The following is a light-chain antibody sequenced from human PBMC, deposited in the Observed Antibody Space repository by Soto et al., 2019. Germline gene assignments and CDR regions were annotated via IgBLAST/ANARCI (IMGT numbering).Light chain of an antibody. CDR2: LNSDGSH. CDR3: QTGGTGIRV. Sequence: QLVLPQSPSASASLGASVKLTCTLSSGHSSYAIAWHQQQPEKGPRYLMKLNSDGSHSKGDGIPDRFSGSSSGAERYLTISSLQSEDEADYFCQTGGTGIRVFGGGTKLTVL. V-gene: IGLV4-69*01. J-gene: IGLJ2*01. CDR1: SGHSSYA.